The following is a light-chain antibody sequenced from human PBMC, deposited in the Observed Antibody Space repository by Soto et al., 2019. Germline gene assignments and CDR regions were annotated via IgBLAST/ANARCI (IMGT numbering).Light chain of an antibody. CDR3: ALYVGSGTVV. V-gene: IGLV8-61*01. J-gene: IGLJ2*01. CDR1: SASVLTSYY. Sequence: QTVVSQEPSFSVSPGETVTLTCGLTSASVLTSYYPSCYQQTPGQAPRTLIYSTNIRSSGVPDRFSGSILGNKAALTITGAQADDESDYYCALYVGSGTVVFGGGTKLTVL. CDR2: STN.